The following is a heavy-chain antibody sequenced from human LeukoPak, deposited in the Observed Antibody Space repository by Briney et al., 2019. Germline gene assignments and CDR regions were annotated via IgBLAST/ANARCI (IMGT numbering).Heavy chain of an antibody. D-gene: IGHD2-15*01. J-gene: IGHJ3*02. V-gene: IGHV1-69*13. CDR1: VGTFSSHA. CDR2: IIPIFGTA. Sequence: GASVKVSCKASVGTFSSHAISWVRQAPGQGLEWMGGIIPIFGTANYAQKFQGRVTITADESTSTAYMELSSLRSEDTAVYYCARGGDIVVVVAAMGAFDIWGQGTMVTVSS. CDR3: ARGGDIVVVVAAMGAFDI.